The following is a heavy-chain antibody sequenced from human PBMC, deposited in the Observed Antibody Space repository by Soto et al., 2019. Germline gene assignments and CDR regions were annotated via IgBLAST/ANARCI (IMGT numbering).Heavy chain of an antibody. V-gene: IGHV4-38-2*01. CDR2: IYHSGNI. CDR3: ARAIRGFSQGFGY. J-gene: IGHJ4*02. CDR1: RYSISSGYY. Sequence: SETLSLTCAVSRYSISSGYYWGWIRQPPGKGLEWIGSIYHSGNIYYNPSLKSRVTLSVDMSKNQFSLRVSHVTAADTAVYYCARAIRGFSQGFGYWGQGTLVTVSS. D-gene: IGHD5-18*01.